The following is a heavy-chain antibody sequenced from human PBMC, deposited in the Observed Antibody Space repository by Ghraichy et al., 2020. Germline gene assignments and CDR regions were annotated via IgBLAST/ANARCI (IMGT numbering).Heavy chain of an antibody. V-gene: IGHV3-43*02. J-gene: IGHJ4*02. CDR3: AKDIGPSGYSSGWYDY. D-gene: IGHD6-19*01. CDR2: ISGDGGST. CDR1: GFTFDDYA. Sequence: GESLNISCAASGFTFDDYAMHWVRQAPGKGLEWVSLISGDGGSTYYADSVKGRFTISRDNSKNSLYLQMNSLRTEDTALYYCAKDIGPSGYSSGWYDYWGQGTLVTVSS.